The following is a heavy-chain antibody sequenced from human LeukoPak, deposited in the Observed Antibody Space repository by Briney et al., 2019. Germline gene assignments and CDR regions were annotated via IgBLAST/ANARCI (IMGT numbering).Heavy chain of an antibody. CDR1: GYSFTTYD. CDR3: ARDYNRHGTIFGTREDAFDI. CDR2: IGVNSGDT. D-gene: IGHD3-3*01. Sequence: ASVKVSCKASGYSFTTYDINWVRQAPGQGLEWMGWIGVNSGDTGYAQKFQGRVTISRDTSISTVYMEMSSLRSEESAVYYCARDYNRHGTIFGTREDAFDIWGQGTLVTVSS. V-gene: IGHV1-8*03. J-gene: IGHJ3*02.